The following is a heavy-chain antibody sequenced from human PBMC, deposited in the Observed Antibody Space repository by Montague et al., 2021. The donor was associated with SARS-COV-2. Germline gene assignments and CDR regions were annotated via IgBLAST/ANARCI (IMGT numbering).Heavy chain of an antibody. CDR3: ARESLHLTGYYNDYFDY. CDR2: IYTSGST. D-gene: IGHD3-9*01. Sequence: TLSLTCTVSGGSISSGSYYWNWIRQPAGKGLEWIGRIYTSGSTNYXPSLKSRVTISVDTSKNQFSLKLSSVTAAGTAVYYCARESLHLTGYYNDYFDYWGQGTLVTVSS. CDR1: GGSISSGSYY. V-gene: IGHV4-61*02. J-gene: IGHJ4*02.